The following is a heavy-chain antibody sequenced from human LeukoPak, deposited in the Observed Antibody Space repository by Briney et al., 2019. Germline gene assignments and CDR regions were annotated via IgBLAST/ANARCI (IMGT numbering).Heavy chain of an antibody. CDR2: INPSGGST. CDR1: GYTFTSYY. V-gene: IGHV1-46*01. J-gene: IGHJ4*02. Sequence: ASVKVSCKAYGYTFTSYYMHWVRQAPGQGLEWMGIINPSGGSTSYAQKFQGRVTMTRDMSTSTVYMELSSLRSEDTAVYYCARAPRLYYFDYWGQGTLVTVSS. CDR3: ARAPRLYYFDY.